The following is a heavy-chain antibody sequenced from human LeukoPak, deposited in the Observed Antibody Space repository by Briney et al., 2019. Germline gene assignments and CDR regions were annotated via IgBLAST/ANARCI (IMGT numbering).Heavy chain of an antibody. Sequence: PGGSLRLSCAASGFTFSSYWMHWVRQAPGKGLVWVSRINSHGSSTSYADSVKGRFTISRDNSKNTLYIQMNSLRAEDTGVYYCARDGEHVLAHDYWGQGTLVTVSS. V-gene: IGHV3-74*01. D-gene: IGHD3-10*01. CDR1: GFTFSSYW. CDR2: INSHGSST. J-gene: IGHJ4*02. CDR3: ARDGEHVLAHDY.